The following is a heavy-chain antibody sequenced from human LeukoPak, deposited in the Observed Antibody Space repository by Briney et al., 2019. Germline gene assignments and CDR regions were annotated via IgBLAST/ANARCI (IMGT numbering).Heavy chain of an antibody. Sequence: PGGSLRLSCAASGFTLSSSAMNWVRQAQGRGWEGVSSINNVGSHIYYAGSVKGRFTISRDNTKNSLYLQMNSLRAEDTAVYYCSRDPTYYLRYGYFDYWGQGALVTVSS. CDR2: INNVGSHI. J-gene: IGHJ4*02. CDR1: GFTLSSSA. D-gene: IGHD1-26*01. V-gene: IGHV3-21*01. CDR3: SRDPTYYLRYGYFDY.